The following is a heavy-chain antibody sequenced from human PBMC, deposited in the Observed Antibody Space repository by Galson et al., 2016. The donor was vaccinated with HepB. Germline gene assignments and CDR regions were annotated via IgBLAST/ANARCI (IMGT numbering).Heavy chain of an antibody. CDR3: AKDKRGHSSAWYWYFDY. D-gene: IGHD6-13*01. J-gene: IGHJ4*02. V-gene: IGHV3-30*18. CDR1: GFNFNNYG. CDR2: ISYDGRNK. Sequence: SLRLSCAASGFNFNNYGMHWVRQAPGKGLEWVALISYDGRNKFYVDSVKGRFTISRDNSKNTVYLQLTSLRAEDTAVYYCAKDKRGHSSAWYWYFDYWGPGTLVSVSS.